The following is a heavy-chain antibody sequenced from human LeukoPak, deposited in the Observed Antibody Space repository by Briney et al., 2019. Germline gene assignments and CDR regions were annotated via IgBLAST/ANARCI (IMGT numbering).Heavy chain of an antibody. CDR2: IRSNGDTT. D-gene: IGHD2-15*01. J-gene: IGHJ4*02. V-gene: IGHV3-23*01. Sequence: GGSLRLSCTASGFTFSSLAMTWVRQAPGKGLEWVSTIRSNGDTTYNADSVKGRFTISRDNSKNTLYLQMNSLRAEDTALYYCARDRGSGTEYFDYWGQGTLVTVSS. CDR3: ARDRGSGTEYFDY. CDR1: GFTFSSLA.